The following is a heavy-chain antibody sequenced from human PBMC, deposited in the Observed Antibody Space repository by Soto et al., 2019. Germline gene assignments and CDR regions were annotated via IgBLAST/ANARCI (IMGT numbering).Heavy chain of an antibody. V-gene: IGHV1-69*01. CDR2: IIPMTGST. Sequence: QVQLVQSGAEVRKPGSSVKVSCKSSGGTFSSYAINWVRQAPGQGLEWMGGIIPMTGSTNYAQKFLDRVTITAEESTSTAYLELRSLRSDDTAVFYCSDNASRAERPRSDGFDVWGRGTVVSVS. J-gene: IGHJ3*01. D-gene: IGHD1-1*01. CDR1: GGTFSSYA. CDR3: SDNASRAERPRSDGFDV.